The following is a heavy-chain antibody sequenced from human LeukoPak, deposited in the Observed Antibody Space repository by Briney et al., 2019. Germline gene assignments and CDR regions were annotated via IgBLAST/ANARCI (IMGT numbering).Heavy chain of an antibody. V-gene: IGHV3-30*02. J-gene: IGHJ2*01. CDR2: IRYDGSNK. Sequence: GGSLRLSCAASGFTFSSYGMHWVRQAPGKGLEWVAFIRYDGSNKYYADSVKGRFTISGDNSKNTLYLQMKSLRAEDTAIYYCAKDQAVGAEYWFFDLWGRGTLVTVSS. CDR1: GFTFSSYG. D-gene: IGHD1-26*01. CDR3: AKDQAVGAEYWFFDL.